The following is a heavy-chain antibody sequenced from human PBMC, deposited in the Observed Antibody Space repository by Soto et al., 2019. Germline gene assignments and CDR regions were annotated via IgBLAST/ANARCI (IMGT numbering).Heavy chain of an antibody. CDR3: ASVHSGGSASFDI. V-gene: IGHV6-1*01. D-gene: IGHD2-15*01. Sequence: QTLSLTCVISGDSVSSNSVTWNWIRQSPSRGLEWLGRTYYRSKWYNNYAVSVKSRITINPDTYRNKFSLQLNSVSPEDTAVYYCASVHSGGSASFDIWGQGAMVTVSS. CDR1: GDSVSSNSVT. J-gene: IGHJ3*02. CDR2: TYYRSKWYN.